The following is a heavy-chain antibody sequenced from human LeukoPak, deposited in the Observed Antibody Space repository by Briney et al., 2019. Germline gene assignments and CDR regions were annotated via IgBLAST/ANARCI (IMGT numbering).Heavy chain of an antibody. V-gene: IGHV4-59*12. J-gene: IGHJ4*02. Sequence: PSETLSLTCTVSGGSISSYYWSWIRQPPGKGLEWIGYIYDSGTTNYNPSLKSRVTISVDTSKNQFSLKLSSVTAADTAVYYCPRGAGYCSGGSCSRLKYYFDYWGQGTLVTVSS. CDR2: IYDSGTT. D-gene: IGHD2-15*01. CDR1: GGSISSYY. CDR3: PRGAGYCSGGSCSRLKYYFDY.